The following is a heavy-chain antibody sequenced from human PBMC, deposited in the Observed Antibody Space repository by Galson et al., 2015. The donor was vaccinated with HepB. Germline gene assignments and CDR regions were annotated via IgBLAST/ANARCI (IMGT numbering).Heavy chain of an antibody. V-gene: IGHV3-33*01. CDR2: MWTGSMNK. CDR1: GFTLSHYG. CDR3: ARDPPDDSSGYYSFDY. D-gene: IGHD3-22*01. Sequence: SLRLSCATSGFTLSHYGMHWIRQAPGKGLEWVAVMWTGSMNKHYADSVKGRFTISRDNSKSPLYWQMYSLRVEDTAVYYCARDPPDDSSGYYSFDYWGQGTLVTVSS. J-gene: IGHJ4*02.